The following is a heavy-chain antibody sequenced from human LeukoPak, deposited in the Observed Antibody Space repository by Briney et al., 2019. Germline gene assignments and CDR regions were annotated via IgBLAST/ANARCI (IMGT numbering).Heavy chain of an antibody. V-gene: IGHV4-39*07. D-gene: IGHD6-13*01. CDR2: IYYSGST. CDR1: GASISTNSYY. J-gene: IGHJ4*02. CDR3: ARDLMGIAYRGAFYY. Sequence: SETLSLTCTVSGASISTNSYYWGWIRQPPGKGLEWIGSIYYSGSTYYNPSLKSRVTISIDTSKNQFSLRLRSVTAADTAVYYCARDLMGIAYRGAFYYWGQGTLVTVSS.